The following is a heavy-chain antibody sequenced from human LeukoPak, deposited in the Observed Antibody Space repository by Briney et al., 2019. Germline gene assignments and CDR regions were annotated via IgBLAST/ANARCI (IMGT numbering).Heavy chain of an antibody. D-gene: IGHD2-2*01. CDR3: ARDRAVVPAASYNWSDP. Sequence: GASVKVSCKASGYTFTSYGISWVRQAPGQGLEWMGWISAYNGNTNYAQKLQGRVTMTTDTSTSTAYMELRSLRSDDTAVYYCARDRAVVPAASYNWSDPWGQGTLVTVSS. CDR1: GYTFTSYG. J-gene: IGHJ5*02. CDR2: ISAYNGNT. V-gene: IGHV1-18*01.